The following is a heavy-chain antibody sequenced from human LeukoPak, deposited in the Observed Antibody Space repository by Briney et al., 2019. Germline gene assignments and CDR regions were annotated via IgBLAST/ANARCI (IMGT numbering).Heavy chain of an antibody. CDR2: IYPGDSDT. V-gene: IGHV5-51*01. J-gene: IGHJ4*02. CDR1: GNSFASHW. Sequence: GESLKISCKDSGNSFASHWIGWVRQMPGKGLEWMGIIYPGDSDTRYSPSFQGQVTISADKAISTAYLQWSSLKASDTAMYYCATSYDSSGYFYLYWGQGTLVTVSS. D-gene: IGHD3-22*01. CDR3: ATSYDSSGYFYLY.